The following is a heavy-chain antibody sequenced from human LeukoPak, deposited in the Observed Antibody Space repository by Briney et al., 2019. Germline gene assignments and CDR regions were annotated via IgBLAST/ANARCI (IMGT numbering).Heavy chain of an antibody. D-gene: IGHD2-8*02. Sequence: SETLSLTCTVSGGSIISSDYHWGWVRQPPGKGLEWIGTISYSGNTDYNPSLRSRVAVSVDTSNNQFSLRLSSVTAADTAVYHCARHCCTGPSKRVFDFWGQGAMVTVSS. J-gene: IGHJ3*01. CDR1: GGSIISSDYH. CDR3: ARHCCTGPSKRVFDF. CDR2: ISYSGNT. V-gene: IGHV4-39*01.